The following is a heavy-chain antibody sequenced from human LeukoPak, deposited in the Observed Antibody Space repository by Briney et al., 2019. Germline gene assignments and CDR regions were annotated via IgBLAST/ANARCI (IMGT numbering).Heavy chain of an antibody. CDR2: IWYDGSNK. Sequence: GGSLRLSCAASGFTFSSYGMHWVRQAPGKGLEWVAVIWYDGSNKYYADSVKGRFTISRDNSKNTLYLQMNSLRAEDTAVYYCATQRGPTNFDYWGQGTLVTVSS. V-gene: IGHV3-30*02. CDR3: ATQRGPTNFDY. D-gene: IGHD3-10*01. J-gene: IGHJ4*02. CDR1: GFTFSSYG.